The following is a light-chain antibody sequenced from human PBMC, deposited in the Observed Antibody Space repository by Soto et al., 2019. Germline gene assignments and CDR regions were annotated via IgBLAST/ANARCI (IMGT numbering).Light chain of an antibody. CDR3: QQSYSTPYT. J-gene: IGKJ2*01. Sequence: IQMTQAPSSLSASVGDRVTITCRASQSISYYLNWYQQKPGKAPKFLIYAASSLQSGVPSRFSGSGSGTDLTLTIRSLQPEDFATYYCQQSYSTPYTFGQGTKLEIK. CDR2: AAS. V-gene: IGKV1-39*01. CDR1: QSISYY.